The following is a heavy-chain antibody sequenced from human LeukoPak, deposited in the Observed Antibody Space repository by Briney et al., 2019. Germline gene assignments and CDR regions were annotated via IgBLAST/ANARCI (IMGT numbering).Heavy chain of an antibody. CDR1: GFTFSSSA. J-gene: IGHJ4*02. Sequence: GSLRLSCAASGFTFSSSAMSWVRQAPGKGLEWVSAISNNGGYTYYADSVQGRFTISRDNSKSTLCLQMNSLRAEDTAVYYCTRDRGAYNLYDYWGQGTLVTVSS. D-gene: IGHD1-1*01. CDR3: TRDRGAYNLYDY. CDR2: ISNNGGYT. V-gene: IGHV3-23*01.